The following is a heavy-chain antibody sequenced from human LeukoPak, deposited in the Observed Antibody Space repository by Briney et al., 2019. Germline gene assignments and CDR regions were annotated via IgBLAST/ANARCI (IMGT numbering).Heavy chain of an antibody. CDR3: ARLISSSGWPYYFDY. J-gene: IGHJ4*02. Sequence: PSETLSLTCTVAGGSISSYYWSWIRQPPGKGLEWIGYIYYSGSTNYNPSLKSRVTISVDTSKNQFSLKLSSVTAADTAVYYCARLISSSGWPYYFDYWGQGTLVTVSS. V-gene: IGHV4-59*08. CDR1: GGSISSYY. D-gene: IGHD6-19*01. CDR2: IYYSGST.